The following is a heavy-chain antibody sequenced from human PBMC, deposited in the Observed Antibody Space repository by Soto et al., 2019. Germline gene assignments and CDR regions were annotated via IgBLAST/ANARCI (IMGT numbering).Heavy chain of an antibody. CDR1: GFSHSSSGVG. Sequence: QITLKESGPTLVKPTQTLTLTCTYSGFSHSSSGVGMGWIRQPPGKALEWLALMYWDDDKRYSPSLRSRLTISKDTTKHQVVLTMTNMDPVDTATYHCIQSRCGGDCLQSYASHYSYGMDVWGQGTTVTVSS. J-gene: IGHJ6*02. CDR3: IQSRCGGDCLQSYASHYSYGMDV. V-gene: IGHV2-5*02. CDR2: MYWDDDK. D-gene: IGHD2-21*02.